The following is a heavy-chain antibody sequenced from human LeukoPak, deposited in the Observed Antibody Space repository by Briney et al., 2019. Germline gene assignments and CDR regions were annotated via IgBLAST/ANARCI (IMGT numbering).Heavy chain of an antibody. Sequence: SETLSLTCTVSGGSISSSSYYWGWIRQPPGKGLEWIGSIYYSGSTYYNPSLKSRVTISVDTSKNQFSLKLSSVTAADTAVYYCARGAYSGSYYESYYYYYYMDVWGKGTTVTISS. J-gene: IGHJ6*03. CDR1: GGSISSSSYY. CDR2: IYYSGST. V-gene: IGHV4-39*07. CDR3: ARGAYSGSYYESYYYYYYMDV. D-gene: IGHD1-26*01.